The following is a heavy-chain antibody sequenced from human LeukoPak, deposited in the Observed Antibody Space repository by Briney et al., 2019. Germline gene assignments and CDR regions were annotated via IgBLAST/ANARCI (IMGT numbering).Heavy chain of an antibody. Sequence: SETLSLTCAVSGYSISSGYYWGWIRQPPGKGLEWIGSIYHSGSTYYNPSLKSRVTISVDTSKNQFSLKLSSVTAADTAVYYCVRGSGSTGWFDPWGQGTLVTVSS. J-gene: IGHJ5*02. CDR2: IYHSGST. D-gene: IGHD3-10*01. CDR1: GYSISSGYY. V-gene: IGHV4-38-2*01. CDR3: VRGSGSTGWFDP.